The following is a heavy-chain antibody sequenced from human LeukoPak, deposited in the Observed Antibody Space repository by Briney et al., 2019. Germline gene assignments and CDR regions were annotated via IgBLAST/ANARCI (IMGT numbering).Heavy chain of an antibody. Sequence: ASVKVSCKASGYTFTSYDINWVRQATGQGLEWMGWMNPNSGNTGYAQKFQGRVTMTRNTSISTAYMELSSLRSEDTAVYYCAREGQIYGSGSYTFDPWGQETLVTVSS. CDR2: MNPNSGNT. J-gene: IGHJ5*02. CDR1: GYTFTSYD. V-gene: IGHV1-8*01. D-gene: IGHD3-10*01. CDR3: AREGQIYGSGSYTFDP.